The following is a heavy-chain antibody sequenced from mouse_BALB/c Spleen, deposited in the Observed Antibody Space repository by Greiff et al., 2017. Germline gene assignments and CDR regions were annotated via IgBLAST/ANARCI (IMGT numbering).Heavy chain of an antibody. D-gene: IGHD2-1*01. CDR1: GFNIKDTY. CDR2: IDPANGNT. J-gene: IGHJ3*01. Sequence: EVKLMESGAELVKPGASVKLSCTASGFNIKDTYMHWVKQRPEQGLEWIGRIDPANGNTKYDPKFQGKATITADTSSNTAYLQLSSLTSEDTAVYYCASGNSPFAYWGQGTLVTVSA. CDR3: ASGNSPFAY. V-gene: IGHV14-3*02.